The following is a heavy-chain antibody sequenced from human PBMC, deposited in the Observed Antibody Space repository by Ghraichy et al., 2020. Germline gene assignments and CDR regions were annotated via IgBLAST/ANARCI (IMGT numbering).Heavy chain of an antibody. CDR3: IGISWHAFDI. Sequence: GESLNISCAASGFTFSNFWMSWVRQAPGKGLEWVANIKLDGREKSYVDSVKGRFTISRDNAKNSLYLQMNSLRAEDTAVYYCIGISWHAFDIWGQGTMVTVSS. CDR2: IKLDGREK. V-gene: IGHV3-7*03. J-gene: IGHJ3*02. CDR1: GFTFSNFW. D-gene: IGHD2-2*01.